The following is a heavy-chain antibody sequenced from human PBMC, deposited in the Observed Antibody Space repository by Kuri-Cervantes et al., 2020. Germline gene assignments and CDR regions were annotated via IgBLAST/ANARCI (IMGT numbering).Heavy chain of an antibody. Sequence: GESLKISCAASGFTFSSYGMHWVRQAPGKGLEWVAVIWYDGSNEYYADSVKGRFTISRDNSKTTLHLQMNSLRAEDTAVYYCAKGHLDTSIYDSWGQGTLVTVSS. CDR3: AKGHLDTSIYDS. CDR2: IWYDGSNE. J-gene: IGHJ5*02. V-gene: IGHV3-33*06. D-gene: IGHD2/OR15-2a*01. CDR1: GFTFSSYG.